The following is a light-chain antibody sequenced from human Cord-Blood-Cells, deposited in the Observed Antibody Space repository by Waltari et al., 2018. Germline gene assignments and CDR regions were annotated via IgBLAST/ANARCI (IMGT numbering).Light chain of an antibody. CDR2: EAS. CDR3: QQRSNWPPWT. CDR1: QSVSSY. Sequence: EIVLTQSPATLSLSLGERATLSCRASQSVSSYLAWYQQKPGQAPRLLIYEASNRATGIPARFSGSGTRTDFTLTISSLEPEDFAFYYCQQRSNWPPWTFGQGTKVEIK. V-gene: IGKV3-11*01. J-gene: IGKJ1*01.